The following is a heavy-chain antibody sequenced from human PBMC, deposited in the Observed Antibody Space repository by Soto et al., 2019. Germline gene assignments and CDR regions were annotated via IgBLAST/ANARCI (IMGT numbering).Heavy chain of an antibody. CDR2: IYYSGST. J-gene: IGHJ2*01. V-gene: IGHV4-39*01. Sequence: TSETLSLTCTVSGGSISSSSYYWGWIRQPPGKGLEWIGSIYYSGSTYYNPSLKSRVTISVDTSKNQFSLKLSSVTAADTAAYYCARRTNWYFDLWGRGTLVTVSS. CDR3: ARRTNWYFDL. D-gene: IGHD2-8*01. CDR1: GGSISSSSYY.